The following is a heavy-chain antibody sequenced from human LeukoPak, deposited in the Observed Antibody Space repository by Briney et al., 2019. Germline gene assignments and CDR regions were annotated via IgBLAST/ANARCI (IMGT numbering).Heavy chain of an antibody. Sequence: SQSLSLTCAISGDSASSNSAAWNWIRQSPSRGLEWLGRTYYRSKWYNDYAVSVKSRITINPDTSKNQFSLQLNSVTPEDTAVYYCAREGLLWFGEFPYYFDYWGQRTLVTVSS. CDR1: GDSASSNSAA. V-gene: IGHV6-1*01. J-gene: IGHJ4*02. CDR2: TYYRSKWYN. D-gene: IGHD3-10*01. CDR3: AREGLLWFGEFPYYFDY.